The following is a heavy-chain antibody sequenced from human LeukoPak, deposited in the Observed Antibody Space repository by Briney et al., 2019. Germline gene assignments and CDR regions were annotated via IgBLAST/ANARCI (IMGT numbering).Heavy chain of an antibody. V-gene: IGHV1-69*06. J-gene: IGHJ4*02. CDR2: IFPIFGTA. Sequence: GASVSVSCKASVRTFISYAISWLRQAPGQGRKWMGRIFPIFGTANYAQKFQGRVTITADKSTSTAYMELSSLRSEDTAVYYCARGPIVVVTAANLDYWGQGTLVTVSS. CDR3: ARGPIVVVTAANLDY. D-gene: IGHD2-21*02. CDR1: VRTFISYA.